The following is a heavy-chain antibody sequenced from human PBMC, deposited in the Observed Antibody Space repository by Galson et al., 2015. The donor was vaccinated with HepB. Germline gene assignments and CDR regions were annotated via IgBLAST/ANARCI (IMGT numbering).Heavy chain of an antibody. CDR3: AAGVLHSGGRDD. D-gene: IGHD3-10*01. J-gene: IGHJ6*02. Sequence: SLRLSCAASGFTFSSYWMHWVRQAPGKGLVWVSRINSDGSSTSYAGSVKGRFTISRDNAKNTLYLQMNSLRAEDTAVYYCAAGVLHSGGRDDWGQGTTVTVSS. CDR1: GFTFSSYW. V-gene: IGHV3-74*01. CDR2: INSDGSST.